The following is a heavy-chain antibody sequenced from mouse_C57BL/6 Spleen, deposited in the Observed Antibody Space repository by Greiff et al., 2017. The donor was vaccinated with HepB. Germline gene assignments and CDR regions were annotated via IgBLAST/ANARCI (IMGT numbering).Heavy chain of an antibody. Sequence: VKLQESGAELVRPGTSVKVSCKASGYAFTNYLIEWVKQRPGQGLEWIGVINPGSGGTNYNEKFKGKATLTADKSSSTAYMQLSSLTSEDSAVYFCARFAYSFDYWGQGTTLTVSS. V-gene: IGHV1-54*01. J-gene: IGHJ2*01. CDR1: GYAFTNYL. CDR3: ARFAYSFDY. CDR2: INPGSGGT.